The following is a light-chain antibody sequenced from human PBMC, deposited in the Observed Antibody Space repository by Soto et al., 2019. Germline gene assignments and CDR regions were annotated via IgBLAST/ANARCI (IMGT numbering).Light chain of an antibody. CDR3: QSYDSSLSGRGYV. V-gene: IGLV1-40*01. Sequence: QSVLTQPPSVSGAPGQRVTISCTGSSSNIGAGYDEHWYQQLPGTAPKLLIYGNSNRPSGVPDRFSGSKSGTSASLAITGLQAEDEADYYCQSYDSSLSGRGYVFGTGTKVTVL. CDR1: SSNIGAGYD. J-gene: IGLJ1*01. CDR2: GNS.